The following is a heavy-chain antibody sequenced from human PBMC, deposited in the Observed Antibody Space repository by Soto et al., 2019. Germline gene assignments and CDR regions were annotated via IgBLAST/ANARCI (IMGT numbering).Heavy chain of an antibody. CDR2: ISGSGGST. J-gene: IGHJ4*02. V-gene: IGHV3-23*01. Sequence: GGSLRLSCAASGFTFSSYAMSWVRQAPGKGLEWVSAISGSGGSTYYADSVKGRFTISRDNSKNTLYLQMNSLRAEDTAVYYCAKDVYQRGMWQLETGFDYWGQGTLVTVSS. CDR3: AKDVYQRGMWQLETGFDY. D-gene: IGHD6-6*01. CDR1: GFTFSSYA.